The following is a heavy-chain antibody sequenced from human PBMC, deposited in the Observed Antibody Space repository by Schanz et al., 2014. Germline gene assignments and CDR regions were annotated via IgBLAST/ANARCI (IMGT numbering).Heavy chain of an antibody. CDR2: IVPIAGIT. CDR3: ATMWGYCTATACQILEVLDV. V-gene: IGHV1-69*02. J-gene: IGHJ3*01. CDR1: GGTFSSDT. D-gene: IGHD2-8*02. Sequence: QVHLVQSGAEVKKPGSSVKVSCKASGGTFSSDTFSWVRQAPGQGLEWMGRIVPIAGITNYAQRFQGRVTITADKSSGAAYMELSSLRSNGTAMYYCATMWGYCTATACQILEVLDVWGQGTMVTVSS.